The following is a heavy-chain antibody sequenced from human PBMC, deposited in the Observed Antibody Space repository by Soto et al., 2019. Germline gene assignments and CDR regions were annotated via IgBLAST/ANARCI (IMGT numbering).Heavy chain of an antibody. CDR1: GYKFINHY. J-gene: IGHJ4*02. D-gene: IGHD3-10*01. V-gene: IGHV1-46*01. CDR3: ARDSSASATSYSFDY. Sequence: GASVKVSCKASGYKFINHYIHWVRQAPGVGLEWMGIINPNGGGTDYAQKFQGRVTMTTDTYASTVHTELSSLRSEDTAVYFCARDSSASATSYSFDYWGQGTLVTVSS. CDR2: INPNGGGT.